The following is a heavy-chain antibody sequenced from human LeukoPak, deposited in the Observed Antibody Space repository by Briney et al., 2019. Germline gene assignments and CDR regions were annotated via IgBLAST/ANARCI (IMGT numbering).Heavy chain of an antibody. D-gene: IGHD3-10*01. J-gene: IGHJ4*02. CDR1: GYSISSGYY. V-gene: IGHV4-38-2*02. CDR3: ARRDYYGSGSYRR. Sequence: SGTLSLTCTVSGYSISSGYYWGWIRQPPGKGLEWIGSIYHSGSTYYNPSLKSRVTISVDTSKNQFSLKLSSVTAADTAVYYCARRDYYGSGSYRRWGQGTLVTVSS. CDR2: IYHSGST.